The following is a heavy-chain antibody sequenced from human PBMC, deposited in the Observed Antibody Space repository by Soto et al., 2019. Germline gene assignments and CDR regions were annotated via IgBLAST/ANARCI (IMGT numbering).Heavy chain of an antibody. J-gene: IGHJ4*02. CDR3: ARQDSRGYESDVRFAY. CDR1: GGSISSSSYY. D-gene: IGHD6-25*01. Sequence: SETLSLPCTVSGGSISSSSYYWGRIRPPPGKGLEWIGNIYYSGITYDNPSRKSRVTMSVYTSKNQFSRKLSSVTAADTAVYYCARQDSRGYESDVRFAYWGQGTLDTVSS. CDR2: IYYSGIT. V-gene: IGHV4-39*01.